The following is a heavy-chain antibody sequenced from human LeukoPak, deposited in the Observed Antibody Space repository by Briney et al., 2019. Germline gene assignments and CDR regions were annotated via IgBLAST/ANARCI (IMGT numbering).Heavy chain of an antibody. V-gene: IGHV1-2*02. CDR3: ARDLPEAGSYYYYYYGMDV. CDR1: GYTFTGYY. Sequence: ASVKVSCKASGYTFTGYYMHWVRQAPGQGLEWMGWINPNSGGTNYAQKFQGRVTMTRDTSISTAYMELSRLRSDDTAVYYCARDLPEAGSYYYYYYGMDVWGQGTTVTVSS. CDR2: INPNSGGT. J-gene: IGHJ6*02. D-gene: IGHD3-10*01.